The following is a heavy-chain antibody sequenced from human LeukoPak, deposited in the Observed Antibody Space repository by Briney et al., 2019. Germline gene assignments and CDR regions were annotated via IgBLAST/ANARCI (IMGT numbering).Heavy chain of an antibody. CDR2: INHSGST. Sequence: SETLSLTCAVYGGSFSGYYWSWIRQPPGKGLEWIGEINHSGSTNYNPSLKSRVTISVDTSKNQFSLKLSSVTAADTAVYYCARWTPELRYFDWSKNWFDPWGQGALVTVSS. J-gene: IGHJ5*02. CDR1: GGSFSGYY. D-gene: IGHD3-9*01. CDR3: ARWTPELRYFDWSKNWFDP. V-gene: IGHV4-34*01.